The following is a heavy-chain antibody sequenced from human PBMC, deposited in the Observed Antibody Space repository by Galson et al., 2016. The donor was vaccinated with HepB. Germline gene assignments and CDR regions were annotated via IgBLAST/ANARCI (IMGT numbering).Heavy chain of an antibody. CDR1: GFTFSNYA. V-gene: IGHV3-30*18. CDR2: VSYDGSIK. D-gene: IGHD6-19*01. Sequence: SLRLSCAGSGFTFSNYAMHWVRQTPGKGLEWVAVVSYDGSIKDYADSVKGRFTISRDNSNNTLYLEMNSLRGEDTAVYYCAQPRRSGWYVAYFQDWGQGTLVTVSS. J-gene: IGHJ1*01. CDR3: AQPRRSGWYVAYFQD.